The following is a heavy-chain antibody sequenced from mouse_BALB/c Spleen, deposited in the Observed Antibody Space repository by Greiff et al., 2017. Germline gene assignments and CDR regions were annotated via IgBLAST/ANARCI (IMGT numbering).Heavy chain of an antibody. CDR1: GFTFSDYG. CDR3: AKYGNSFYAMDY. Sequence: EVKLMESGGGLVQPGGSRKLSCAASGFTFSDYGMAWVRQAPGKGPEWVAFISNLAYSIYYADTVTGRFTISRENAKNTLYLEMSSLRSEDTAMYYCAKYGNSFYAMDYWGQGTSVTVSS. V-gene: IGHV5-15*02. J-gene: IGHJ4*01. CDR2: ISNLAYSI. D-gene: IGHD2-10*02.